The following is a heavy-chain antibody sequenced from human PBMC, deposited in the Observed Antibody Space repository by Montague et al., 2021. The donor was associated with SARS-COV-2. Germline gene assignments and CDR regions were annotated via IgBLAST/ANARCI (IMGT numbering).Heavy chain of an antibody. J-gene: IGHJ5*02. CDR2: IYDSGST. D-gene: IGHD3-22*01. CDR3: VKGSGYP. V-gene: IGHV4-61*01. Sequence: SETLSLTCTVTGDSVIGDKYYWSWIRQPPGKGLEWIGFIYDSGSTSYNPSLHSRVTITIDTSKNQFSLNLMSVTPADTAVYYCVKGSGYPWGQGTPVTVSS. CDR1: GDSVIGDKYY.